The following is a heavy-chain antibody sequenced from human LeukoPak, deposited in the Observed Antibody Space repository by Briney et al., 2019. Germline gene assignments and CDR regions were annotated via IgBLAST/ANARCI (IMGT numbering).Heavy chain of an antibody. D-gene: IGHD6-19*01. CDR2: IYSGGRT. Sequence: PGGSLRLSCAASGFTVSSNYMSWVRQAPGKGLEWVSVIYSGGRTYYADSVKGRFTISRDNSKNTLYLQMNSLRAEDTAVYYCARERAVSGWFDPWGQGTLVTVS. CDR1: GFTVSSNY. CDR3: ARERAVSGWFDP. V-gene: IGHV3-53*01. J-gene: IGHJ5*02.